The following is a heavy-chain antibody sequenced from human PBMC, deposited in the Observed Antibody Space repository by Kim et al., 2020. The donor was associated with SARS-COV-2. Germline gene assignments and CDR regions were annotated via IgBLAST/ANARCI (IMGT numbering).Heavy chain of an antibody. CDR2: ISSSSSTI. J-gene: IGHJ6*02. Sequence: GGSLRLSCAASGFTFSSYSMNWVRQAPGKGLEWVSYISSSSSTIYYADSVKGRFTISRDNAKNSLYLQMNSLRDEDTAVYYCARDPAPSMGVFGVVISQRRYYYYGMAVWGQGTTVTVSS. D-gene: IGHD3-3*01. V-gene: IGHV3-48*02. CDR1: GFTFSSYS. CDR3: ARDPAPSMGVFGVVISQRRYYYYGMAV.